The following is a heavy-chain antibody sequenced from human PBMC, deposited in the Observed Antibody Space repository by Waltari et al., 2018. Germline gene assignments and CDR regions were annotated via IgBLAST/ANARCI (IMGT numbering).Heavy chain of an antibody. J-gene: IGHJ4*02. D-gene: IGHD3-3*01. V-gene: IGHV4-39*01. CDR1: GGSISSSSYY. CDR2: IYYSGST. Sequence: QLQLQESGPGLVKPSETLSLTCTVSGGSISSSSYYWGWIRQPPGKGLEWIGSIYYSGSTYYNPSLKSRVTISVDTSKNQFSLKLSSVTAADTAVYYCARHEVTIFGVVIILGPFDYWGQGTLVTVSS. CDR3: ARHEVTIFGVVIILGPFDY.